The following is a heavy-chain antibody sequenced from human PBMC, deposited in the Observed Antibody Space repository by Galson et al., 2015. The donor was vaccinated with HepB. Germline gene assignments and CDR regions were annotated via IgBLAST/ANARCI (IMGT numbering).Heavy chain of an antibody. CDR1: GDTFTGYY. CDR2: INPNNGGT. Sequence: SVKVSCKASGDTFTGYYLDWVRQAPGQGLEWMGRINPNNGGTNYAQKFQGRVTMTRDTSISTAYMELSRLRSDDTAVYYCARSYYDSSGYFHWGQGTLVTVSS. J-gene: IGHJ4*02. V-gene: IGHV1-2*06. CDR3: ARSYYDSSGYFH. D-gene: IGHD3-22*01.